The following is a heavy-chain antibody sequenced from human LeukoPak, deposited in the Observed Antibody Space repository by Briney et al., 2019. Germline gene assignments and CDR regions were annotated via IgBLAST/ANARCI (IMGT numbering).Heavy chain of an antibody. CDR1: GGTFSSYA. CDR2: IIPIFGTA. D-gene: IGHD3-9*01. J-gene: IGHJ6*03. V-gene: IGHV1-69*01. CDR3: ASWGKYYDILTGYYYYYMDV. Sequence: GASVKVSCKASGGTFSSYAISWVRQGPGQGLEWMGGIIPIFGTANYAQKFQGRVTITADESTSTAYMELSSLRSEDTAVYYCASWGKYYDILTGYYYYYMDVWGKGTTVTVSS.